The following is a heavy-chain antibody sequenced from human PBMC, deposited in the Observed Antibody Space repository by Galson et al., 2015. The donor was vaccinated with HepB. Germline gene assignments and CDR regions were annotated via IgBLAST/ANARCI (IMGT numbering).Heavy chain of an antibody. D-gene: IGHD3-10*01. CDR3: ARSHLMVRGGIRWAGIGH. CDR1: GYTFTSYD. CDR2: MNPNSGNT. Sequence: SVKVSCKASGYTFTSYDINWVRQATGQGLEWMGWMNPNSGNTGYAQKFQGRVTMTRNTSISTAYMELSSLRSEDTAVYYCARSHLMVRGGIRWAGIGHWAPRTLLTVSS. V-gene: IGHV1-8*01. J-gene: IGHJ4*01.